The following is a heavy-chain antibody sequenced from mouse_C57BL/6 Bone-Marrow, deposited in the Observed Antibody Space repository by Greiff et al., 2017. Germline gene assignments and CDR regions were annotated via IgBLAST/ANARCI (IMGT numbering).Heavy chain of an antibody. D-gene: IGHD1-1*01. CDR3: AIIIKTFAY. J-gene: IGHJ3*01. CDR1: GFTFSSYG. Sequence: EVKLVESGGDLVKPGGSLKLSCAASGFTFSSYGMSWVRQTPDKRLEWVATISSGGSYTYYPDSVKGRFTISRDNAKNTLYLQMSSLKSDDTAMYYCAIIIKTFAYGGQGTLVTVSA. V-gene: IGHV5-6*01. CDR2: ISSGGSYT.